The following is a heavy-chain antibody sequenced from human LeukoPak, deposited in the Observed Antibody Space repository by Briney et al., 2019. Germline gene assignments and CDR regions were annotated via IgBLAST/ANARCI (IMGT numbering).Heavy chain of an antibody. Sequence: GGTLRLSCAASGFTFSSYGMHWVRQAPGKGLDWVAVISYDGSHKYYADSVKGRFTISRDNSKNTLYLQMNSLRAEDTAVYYCAKDLGYSYGYPCYFDYWGQGTLVTVSS. V-gene: IGHV3-30*18. CDR2: ISYDGSHK. CDR3: AKDLGYSYGYPCYFDY. J-gene: IGHJ4*02. D-gene: IGHD5-18*01. CDR1: GFTFSSYG.